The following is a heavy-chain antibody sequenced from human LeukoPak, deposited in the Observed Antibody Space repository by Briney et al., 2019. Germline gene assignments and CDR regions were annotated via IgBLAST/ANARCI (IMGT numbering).Heavy chain of an antibody. CDR2: IYTTGAT. D-gene: IGHD2-2*02. Sequence: SETLSLTCTVSSGSINSYYWGWVRQPPGQGLEWLGRIYTTGATQYNPSLKSRLTMSIDTSTSQFSLNLRSVTAADTAVYYCGRQGYTASHYFLDFWSQGTLVAVS. J-gene: IGHJ4*02. CDR1: SGSINSYY. CDR3: GRQGYTASHYFLDF. V-gene: IGHV4-4*07.